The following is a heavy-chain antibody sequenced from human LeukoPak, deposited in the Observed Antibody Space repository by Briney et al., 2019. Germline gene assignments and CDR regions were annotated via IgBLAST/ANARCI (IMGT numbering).Heavy chain of an antibody. J-gene: IGHJ4*02. V-gene: IGHV3-23*01. CDR3: VFGVRGIIPNPFDY. CDR1: GFTFSSYC. D-gene: IGHD3-10*01. Sequence: GGSLRLSCAASGFTFSSYCMRWVRLAPGRGLEWVSGITGSGIDMEYADSVKGRFTVSRDNSKSTLYLQMTSLRAEDTAVYYCVFGVRGIIPNPFDYWGQGTLVTVSS. CDR2: ITGSGIDM.